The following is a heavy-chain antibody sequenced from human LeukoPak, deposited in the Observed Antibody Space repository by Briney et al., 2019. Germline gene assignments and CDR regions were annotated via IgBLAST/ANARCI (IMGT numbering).Heavy chain of an antibody. D-gene: IGHD5-18*01. CDR1: GGSFSGHY. CDR3: ARPFRSYGYGY. Sequence: SETLSLTCAVYGGSFSGHYWSWIRQPPGKGLEWIGEINHGGSTNYNPSLKSRVTISVDTSKNQFSLKLSSVTAADTAVYYCARPFRSYGYGYWGQGTLVTVSS. V-gene: IGHV4-34*01. J-gene: IGHJ4*02. CDR2: INHGGST.